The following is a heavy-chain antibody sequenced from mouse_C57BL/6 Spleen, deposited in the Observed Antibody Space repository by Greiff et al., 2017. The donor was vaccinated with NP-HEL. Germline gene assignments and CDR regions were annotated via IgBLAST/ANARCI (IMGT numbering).Heavy chain of an antibody. CDR1: GFSFNTYA. CDR2: IRSKSNNYAT. Sequence: EVQRVESGGGLVQPKGSLKLSCAASGFSFNTYAMNWVRQAPGKGLEWVARIRSKSNNYATYYADSVKDRFTISRDDSESMLYLQMNNLKTEDTAMYYCGGDGGYYYAMDYWGQGTSVTVSS. J-gene: IGHJ4*01. CDR3: GGDGGYYYAMDY. D-gene: IGHD2-13*01. V-gene: IGHV10-1*01.